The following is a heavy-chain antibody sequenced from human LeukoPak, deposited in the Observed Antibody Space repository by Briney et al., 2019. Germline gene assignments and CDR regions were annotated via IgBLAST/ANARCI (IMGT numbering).Heavy chain of an antibody. CDR3: AKGAYDYIEIAYFDY. CDR2: IIGSSGTT. V-gene: IGHV3-23*01. J-gene: IGHJ4*02. CDR1: GSGFTFSSSG. D-gene: IGHD5-12*01. Sequence: GRSLRLSCAASGSGFTFSSSGMHWVRQAPGKGLEWVSLIIGSSGTTFYADSVKGRFTISRDKSKSTLYLQMNSLRAEDTAVYYCAKGAYDYIEIAYFDYWGQGSLVTVSS.